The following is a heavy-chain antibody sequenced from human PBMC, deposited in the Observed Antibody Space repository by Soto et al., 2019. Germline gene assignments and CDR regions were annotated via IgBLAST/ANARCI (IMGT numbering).Heavy chain of an antibody. CDR3: ARDRCSGGSCYRTYAFDM. CDR1: GFNLSTST. V-gene: IGHV3-21*01. J-gene: IGHJ3*02. D-gene: IGHD2-15*01. CDR2: ISGNNVYV. Sequence: EAQLVESGGGLVKPGGSLRVSWPASGFNLSTSTMNWVPQPQGKGLDWVSSISGNNVYVYYADSVKGRFSISRDNAKNSLTLQMNSLRAEDTALYYCARDRCSGGSCYRTYAFDMWGQGTLVTVS.